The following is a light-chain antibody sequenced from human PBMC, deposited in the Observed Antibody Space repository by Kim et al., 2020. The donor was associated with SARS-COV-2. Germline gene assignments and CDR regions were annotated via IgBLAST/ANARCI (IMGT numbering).Light chain of an antibody. J-gene: IGLJ2*01. CDR1: SSDVGGYDY. CDR3: SSYAGSNNWV. V-gene: IGLV2-8*01. CDR2: EVT. Sequence: QSALTQPPSASGSPGQSVTISCTGNSSDVGGYDYVSWYQQHPGKAPKLMVYEVTKRPSGVPDRFSGSKSGSTASLTVSGLQADDEADYYCSSYAGSNNWVFGGGTQLTVL.